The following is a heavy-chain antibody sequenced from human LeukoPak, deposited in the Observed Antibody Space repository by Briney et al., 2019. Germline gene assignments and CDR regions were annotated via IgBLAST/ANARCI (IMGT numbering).Heavy chain of an antibody. V-gene: IGHV3-72*01. D-gene: IGHD2/OR15-2a*01. CDR3: VRGLNSFDL. CDR2: SRIKADGYIT. CDR1: GFTFSDHY. Sequence: GGSLRLSCVVSGFTFSDHYLDWVRQSPGRGLEWVGRSRIKADGYITQYAAPVKDRFTISRDESKDSLFLQMNSLKTEDTAMYYCVRGLNSFDLWGQGTPVIVSS. J-gene: IGHJ4*02.